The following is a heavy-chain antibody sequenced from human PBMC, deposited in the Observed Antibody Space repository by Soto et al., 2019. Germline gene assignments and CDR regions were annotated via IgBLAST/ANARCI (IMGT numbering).Heavy chain of an antibody. CDR2: ISYDGSNK. CDR1: GFTFSSYG. J-gene: IGHJ4*02. V-gene: IGHV3-30*18. D-gene: IGHD3-9*01. Sequence: GGSLRLSCAASGFTFSSYGMHWVRQAPGKGLEWVAVISYDGSNKYYADSVKGRFTISRDNSKNTLYLQMNSLRAEDTAVYYCAKDLKKPPNYWGQGTLVTVSS. CDR3: AKDLKKPPNY.